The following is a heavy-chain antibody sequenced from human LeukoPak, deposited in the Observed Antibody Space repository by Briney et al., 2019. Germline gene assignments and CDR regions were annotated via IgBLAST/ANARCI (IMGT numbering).Heavy chain of an antibody. J-gene: IGHJ3*02. CDR3: ARDSPWDYYDSSGYPIVSPGAFDI. Sequence: SCKASGGTFSSYAMSWVRQAPGRGLEWVSAISGSGGSTYYADSVKGRFTISRDNSKNTLYLQMNGLRAEDTAVYYCARDSPWDYYDSSGYPIVSPGAFDIWGQGTMVTVSS. CDR1: GGTFSSYA. V-gene: IGHV3-23*01. CDR2: ISGSGGST. D-gene: IGHD3-22*01.